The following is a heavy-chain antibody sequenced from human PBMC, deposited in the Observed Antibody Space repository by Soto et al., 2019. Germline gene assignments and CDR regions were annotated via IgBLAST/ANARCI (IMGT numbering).Heavy chain of an antibody. Sequence: LCGGSISSGDYYWSWIRQPPGKGLEWIGYIYYSGSTYYNPSLKSRVTISVDTSKNQFSLKLSSVTAADTAVYYCARESRVVAATIDYWGQGTLVTVSS. J-gene: IGHJ4*02. CDR1: GGSISSGDYY. CDR2: IYYSGST. CDR3: ARESRVVAATIDY. V-gene: IGHV4-30-4*01. D-gene: IGHD2-15*01.